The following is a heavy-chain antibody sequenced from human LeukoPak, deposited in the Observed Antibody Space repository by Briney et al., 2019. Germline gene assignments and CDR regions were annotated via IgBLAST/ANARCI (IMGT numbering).Heavy chain of an antibody. CDR1: GYTLTELS. V-gene: IGHV1-24*01. CDR2: FDPEDGET. CDR3: ATLSRPYYDTRNWFDP. Sequence: GASVKVSCKVSGYTLTELSMHWVRQAPGKGLEWMGGFDPEDGETIYAQKFQGRVTMTEDTSTDTAYMELSSLRSEDTAVYYCATLSRPYYDTRNWFDPWGQGTLVTVSS. J-gene: IGHJ5*02. D-gene: IGHD3-9*01.